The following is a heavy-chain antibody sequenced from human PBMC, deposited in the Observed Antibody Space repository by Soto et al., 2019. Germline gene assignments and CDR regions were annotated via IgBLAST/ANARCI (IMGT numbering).Heavy chain of an antibody. Sequence: GGSLRLSCAASGFTCSNYGMHWVRQAPGKGLEWVAFISDDGSNKYYSDSMKGRFTMSRDNSKSTLYLQMNSLRVEDTAVYYCTKRRNVLRFLEWSSGMEVWGQGATLTVSS. J-gene: IGHJ6*02. CDR1: GFTCSNYG. D-gene: IGHD3-3*01. CDR3: TKRRNVLRFLEWSSGMEV. V-gene: IGHV3-30*18. CDR2: ISDDGSNK.